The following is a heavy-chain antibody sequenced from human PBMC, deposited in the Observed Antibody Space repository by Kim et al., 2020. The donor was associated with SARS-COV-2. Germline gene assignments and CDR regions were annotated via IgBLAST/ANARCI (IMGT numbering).Heavy chain of an antibody. V-gene: IGHV3-11*06. D-gene: IGHD3-22*01. CDR3: ARIYYDSSGYSYLDY. J-gene: IGHJ4*02. Sequence: SVKGRFTISRDNAKNSLYLQMNSLRAEDTAVYYCARIYYDSSGYSYLDYWGQGTLVTVSS.